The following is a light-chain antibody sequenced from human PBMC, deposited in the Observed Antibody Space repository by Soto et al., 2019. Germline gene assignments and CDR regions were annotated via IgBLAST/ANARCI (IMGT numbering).Light chain of an antibody. CDR2: RND. CDR3: AVWDDSLNGSVA. Sequence: QSVLTQAPSASGTPGQRVTISCSGSSSNIGSNFVYWYQKFPGTAPKVLIYRNDQRPSGVPARFSGSKSGTSASLAISGLRSEDEADYYCAVWDDSLNGSVAFGGGTQLTVL. CDR1: SSNIGSNF. V-gene: IGLV1-47*01. J-gene: IGLJ2*01.